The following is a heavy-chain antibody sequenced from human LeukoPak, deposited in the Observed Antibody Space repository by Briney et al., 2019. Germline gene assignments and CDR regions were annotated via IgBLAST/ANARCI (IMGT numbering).Heavy chain of an antibody. CDR1: GFTFSSYG. D-gene: IGHD3-22*01. J-gene: IGHJ3*02. Sequence: GGSLRLSCAASGFTFSSYGMHWVRQAPGKGLEWVAFIRYDGSNKYYADSVKGRFTISRDNSKNTLYLQMNSLRAEDTAVYYCANLPLSYYDSSGYPDAFDIWGQGTMVTVSS. CDR2: IRYDGSNK. CDR3: ANLPLSYYDSSGYPDAFDI. V-gene: IGHV3-30*02.